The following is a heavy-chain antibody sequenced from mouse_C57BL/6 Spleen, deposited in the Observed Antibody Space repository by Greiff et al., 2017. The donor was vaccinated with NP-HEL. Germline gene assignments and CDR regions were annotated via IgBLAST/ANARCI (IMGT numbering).Heavy chain of an antibody. Sequence: VQVVESGAELVRPGASVTLSCKASGYTFTDYEMHWVKQTPVHGLEWIGAIDPETGGTAYNQKFKGKAILTADKSSSTAYMELRSLTSEDSAVYYCTRPLTAQAPGFDYWGQGTTLTVSS. J-gene: IGHJ2*01. CDR3: TRPLTAQAPGFDY. D-gene: IGHD3-2*02. V-gene: IGHV1-15*01. CDR1: GYTFTDYE. CDR2: IDPETGGT.